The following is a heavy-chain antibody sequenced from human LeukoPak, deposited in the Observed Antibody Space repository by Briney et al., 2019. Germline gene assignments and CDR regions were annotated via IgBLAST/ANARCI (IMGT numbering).Heavy chain of an antibody. CDR2: ISSSSSTI. D-gene: IGHD2-15*01. CDR1: GFTFSSYA. V-gene: IGHV3-48*01. J-gene: IGHJ6*02. Sequence: PGGSLRLSCAASGFTFSSYAMSWVRQAPGKGLEWVSYISSSSSTIYYADSVKGRFTISRDNAKNSLYLQMNSLRAEDTAVYYCARETGYCSGGSCYEDYYYGMGVWGQGTTVTVSS. CDR3: ARETGYCSGGSCYEDYYYGMGV.